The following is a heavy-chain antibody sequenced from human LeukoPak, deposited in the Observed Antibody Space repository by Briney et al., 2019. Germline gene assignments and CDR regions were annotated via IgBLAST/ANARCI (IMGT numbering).Heavy chain of an antibody. CDR1: GGSISSYY. Sequence: PSETLSLTCTVSGGSISSYYWSWIRQPPGKGLEWIGYIYYSGSTNYNPSLKSRVTISVDTSKNQFSLKLSSVTAADTAVYYCARGDVGATTSFDYWGQGTLVTVSS. J-gene: IGHJ4*02. V-gene: IGHV4-59*12. CDR2: IYYSGST. D-gene: IGHD1-26*01. CDR3: ARGDVGATTSFDY.